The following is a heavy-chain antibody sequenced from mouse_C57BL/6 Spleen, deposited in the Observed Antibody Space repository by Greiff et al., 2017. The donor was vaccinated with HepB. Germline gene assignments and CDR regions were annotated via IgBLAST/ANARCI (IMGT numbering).Heavy chain of an antibody. D-gene: IGHD2-1*01. CDR1: GYTFTSYW. CDR2: IDPSDSET. V-gene: IGHV1-52*01. Sequence: QVQLQQPGAELVRPGSSVKLSCKASGYTFTSYWMHWVKQRPIQGLEWIGNIDPSDSETHYNQKFKDKATLTVDKSSSTAYMQLSSLTSEDSAVYYCARRGGNYGFDVWGTGTTVTVSS. CDR3: ARRGGNYGFDV. J-gene: IGHJ1*03.